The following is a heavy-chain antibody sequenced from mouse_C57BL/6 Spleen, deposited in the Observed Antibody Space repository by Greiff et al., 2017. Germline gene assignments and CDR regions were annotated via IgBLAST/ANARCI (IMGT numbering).Heavy chain of an antibody. CDR2: ISSGGSYA. D-gene: IGHD1-1*02. Sequence: EVKLVESGGDLVKPGGSLKLSCAASGFTFSSYGMSWVRQTPDKRLEWVATISSGGSYAYYPDSVPGRFTISRDNAKNTLYLQMSSLKAEDTAMYYCARHKNYGHLYWYFDVWGTGTTVTVSS. CDR3: ARHKNYGHLYWYFDV. CDR1: GFTFSSYG. V-gene: IGHV5-6*01. J-gene: IGHJ1*03.